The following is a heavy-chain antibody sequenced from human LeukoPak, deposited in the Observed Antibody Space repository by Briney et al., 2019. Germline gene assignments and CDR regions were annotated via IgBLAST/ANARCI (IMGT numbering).Heavy chain of an antibody. Sequence: GASVKVSCKASGYTFTSYYMHWVRQAPGQGLEWMGIINPSGGSTSYAQKFQGRVTMTRDTSTSTVYMELSSLRSEDTAVYYCAGDSCSGGSCYANWFDPWGQGTLVTVSS. J-gene: IGHJ5*02. V-gene: IGHV1-46*01. CDR1: GYTFTSYY. CDR3: AGDSCSGGSCYANWFDP. D-gene: IGHD2-15*01. CDR2: INPSGGST.